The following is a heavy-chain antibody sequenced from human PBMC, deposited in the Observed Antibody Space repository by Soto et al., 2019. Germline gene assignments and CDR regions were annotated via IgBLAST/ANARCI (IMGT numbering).Heavy chain of an antibody. J-gene: IGHJ4*02. CDR3: ARLPVAANGGAIDY. CDR2: IYYSGST. V-gene: IGHV4-31*03. CDR1: GGSISSAGYY. Sequence: QVQLQESGPGLVKPSQTLSLTCTVSGGSISSAGYYWNWIRQHPGKGLEWIGFIYYSGSTYYNPSLKSRVTISLDKSKNQLSLKLSSVTAADTAVFYCARLPVAANGGAIDYWGQGTLVTVSS. D-gene: IGHD6-19*01.